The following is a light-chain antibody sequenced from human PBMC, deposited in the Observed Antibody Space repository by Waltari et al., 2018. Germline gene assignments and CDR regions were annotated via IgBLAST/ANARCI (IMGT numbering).Light chain of an antibody. Sequence: EIVLTQSPGTLSLSPGERATLSCRASQSVSRALAWYQQKPGQARRLLIYGASSRATGIPDRFTGSGSGTDFSLTISSLESEDFAVYYCQHYVRLPVTFGQGTNVEIK. CDR2: GAS. V-gene: IGKV3-20*01. J-gene: IGKJ1*01. CDR3: QHYVRLPVT. CDR1: QSVSRA.